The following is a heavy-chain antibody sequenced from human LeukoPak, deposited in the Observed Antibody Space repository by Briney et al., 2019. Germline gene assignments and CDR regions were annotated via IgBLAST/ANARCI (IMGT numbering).Heavy chain of an antibody. J-gene: IGHJ4*02. D-gene: IGHD6-13*01. V-gene: IGHV4-4*02. Sequence: SETLSLTCAVSGGSISSSNWWSWVRQPPGKGLEWIGEIYHSGSTNYNPSLKSRVTISVDTSKNQFSLKLSSVTAADTAVYYCAILPRYSSSWYRYYFDYWGQGTLVTVSS. CDR3: AILPRYSSSWYRYYFDY. CDR1: GGSISSSNW. CDR2: IYHSGST.